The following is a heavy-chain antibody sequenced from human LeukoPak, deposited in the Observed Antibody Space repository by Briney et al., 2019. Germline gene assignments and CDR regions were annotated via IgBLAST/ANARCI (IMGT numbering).Heavy chain of an antibody. CDR3: ARERQLGAKSQIDY. Sequence: SETLSLTCTVSGGSISSGGYYWSWIRQHPGKGLEWIGYIYYSGSTYYNPSLKSRVTISVDTPKNQFSLKLSSVTAADTAVYYCARERQLGAKSQIDYWGQGTLVTVSS. V-gene: IGHV4-31*03. CDR2: IYYSGST. J-gene: IGHJ4*02. CDR1: GGSISSGGYY. D-gene: IGHD6-6*01.